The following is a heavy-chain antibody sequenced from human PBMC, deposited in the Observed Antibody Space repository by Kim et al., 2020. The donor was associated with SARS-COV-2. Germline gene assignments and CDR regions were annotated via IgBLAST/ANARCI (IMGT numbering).Heavy chain of an antibody. Sequence: SETLSLTCTVSGGSISSYYWSWIRQPPGKGLEWIGYIYYSGSTNYNPSLKSRVTISVDTSKNQFSLKLSSVTAADTAVYYCARHGPYYDFWSGYSSNWFDPWGQGTLVTVSS. V-gene: IGHV4-59*08. CDR2: IYYSGST. J-gene: IGHJ5*02. CDR3: ARHGPYYDFWSGYSSNWFDP. D-gene: IGHD3-3*01. CDR1: GGSISSYY.